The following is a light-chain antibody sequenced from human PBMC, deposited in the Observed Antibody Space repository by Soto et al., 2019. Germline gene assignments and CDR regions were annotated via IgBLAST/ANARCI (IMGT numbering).Light chain of an antibody. CDR3: QQYKTWPTWT. Sequence: EIVMTQSPATLSVSPGERATLSCRASQSVSSNLAWYQQKPGQAPRRLIYGTSTRATGVPVRFSGSGSGTEFSLTISRLQSEDFAVYYCQQYKTWPTWTFGQGTKVEIK. V-gene: IGKV3-15*01. CDR1: QSVSSN. CDR2: GTS. J-gene: IGKJ1*01.